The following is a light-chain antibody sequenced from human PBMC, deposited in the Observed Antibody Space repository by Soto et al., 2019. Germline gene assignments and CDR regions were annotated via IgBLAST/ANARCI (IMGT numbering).Light chain of an antibody. CDR3: SSYSSSSTFYV. CDR1: SSDIGSFYY. Sequence: QSALTQPASVSGSPGQSITISCTGTSSDIGSFYYVSWYQHHPGKDPKLMIYQVSNRPSGVSNRFSGSKSGNTASLTISGLQAEDEADYFCSSYSSSSTFYVFGAGTKVTVL. V-gene: IGLV2-14*01. CDR2: QVS. J-gene: IGLJ1*01.